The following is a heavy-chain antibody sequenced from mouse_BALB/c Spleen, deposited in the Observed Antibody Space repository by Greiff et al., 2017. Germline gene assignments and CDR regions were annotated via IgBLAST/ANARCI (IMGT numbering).Heavy chain of an antibody. V-gene: IGHV1-87*01. CDR2: IYPGDGDT. J-gene: IGHJ4*01. CDR3: ARWTTATCAMDY. Sequence: QVQLQQSGAELARPGASVKLSCKASGYTFTSYWMQWVKQRPGQGLEWIGAIYPGDGDTRYTQKFKGKATLTADKSSSTAYMQLSSLASEDSAVYYCARWTTATCAMDYWGQGTSVTVSS. CDR1: GYTFTSYW. D-gene: IGHD1-2*01.